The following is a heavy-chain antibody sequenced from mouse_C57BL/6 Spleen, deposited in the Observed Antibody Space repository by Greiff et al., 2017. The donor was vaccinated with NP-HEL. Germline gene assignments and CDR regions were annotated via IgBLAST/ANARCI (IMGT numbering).Heavy chain of an antibody. V-gene: IGHV14-2*01. CDR3: AREDTTVVGAMDY. D-gene: IGHD1-1*01. Sequence: EVQLVESGAELVKPGASVKLSCTASGFNIKDYYMHWVKQRTEQGLEWIGRIDPEDGETKYAPKFQGKATITADTSSNTAYLQLSSLPSEDTAVYYCAREDTTVVGAMDYWGQGTSVTVSS. CDR2: IDPEDGET. CDR1: GFNIKDYY. J-gene: IGHJ4*01.